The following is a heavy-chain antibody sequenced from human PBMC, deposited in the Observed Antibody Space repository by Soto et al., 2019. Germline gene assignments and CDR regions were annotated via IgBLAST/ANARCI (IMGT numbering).Heavy chain of an antibody. J-gene: IGHJ4*02. CDR3: ARAGDYYDSSGGPYFDY. CDR2: ISNSGSTI. D-gene: IGHD3-22*01. Sequence: GRSLRLSYAAAEFNFSDYYSSWIRQATGKGLEWVSYISNSGSTIYYADSVKGRFTISRDNAKNSLYLQMNSLRAEDTAVFYCARAGDYYDSSGGPYFDYWGQGTLVTVSS. CDR1: EFNFSDYY. V-gene: IGHV3-11*01.